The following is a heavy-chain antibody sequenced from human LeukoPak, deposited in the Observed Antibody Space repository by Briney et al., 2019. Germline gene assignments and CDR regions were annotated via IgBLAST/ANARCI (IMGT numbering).Heavy chain of an antibody. CDR2: IDSSTRTI. J-gene: IGHJ4*02. CDR3: AKESSSWYAYFDY. D-gene: IGHD6-13*01. Sequence: GGSLRLSCAASGFTFSTYSMNWVRQAPGKGLEWVSFIDSSTRTIFYADSVKGRFTISRDNSKNTLYLQMNSLRAEDTAVYYCAKESSSWYAYFDYWGQGTLVTVSS. V-gene: IGHV3-48*01. CDR1: GFTFSTYS.